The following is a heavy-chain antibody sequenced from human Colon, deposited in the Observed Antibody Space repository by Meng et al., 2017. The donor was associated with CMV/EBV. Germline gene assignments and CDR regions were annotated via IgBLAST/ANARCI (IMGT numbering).Heavy chain of an antibody. J-gene: IGHJ6*02. Sequence: GESLKISCAASGFDFRTYAMSWVRQAPGKGLEWVSSIAGGGTSTYYPESTDGRFIISRDNSKNTLYLQMKFLRAEDTAIYYCAKDLGSDYCYGMDVWGQGTAVTVSS. CDR1: GFDFRTYA. CDR3: AKDLGSDYCYGMDV. CDR2: IAGGGTST. D-gene: IGHD1-26*01. V-gene: IGHV3-23*01.